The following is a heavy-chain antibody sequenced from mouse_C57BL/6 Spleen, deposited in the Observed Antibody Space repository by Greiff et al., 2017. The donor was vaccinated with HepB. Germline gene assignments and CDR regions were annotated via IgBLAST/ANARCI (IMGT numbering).Heavy chain of an antibody. CDR2: IDPETGGT. CDR3: TRVYYYGSSYVYFDY. CDR1: GYTFTDYE. D-gene: IGHD1-1*01. Sequence: VKLMESGAELVRPGASVTLSCKASGYTFTDYEMHWVKQTPVHGLEWIGAIDPETGGTAYNQKFKGKAILTADKSSSTAYMELRSLTSEDSAVYYCTRVYYYGSSYVYFDYWGQGTTLTVSS. V-gene: IGHV1-15*01. J-gene: IGHJ2*01.